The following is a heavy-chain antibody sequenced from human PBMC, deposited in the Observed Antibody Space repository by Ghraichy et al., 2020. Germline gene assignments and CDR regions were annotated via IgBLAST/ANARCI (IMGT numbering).Heavy chain of an antibody. CDR1: GFTVSSNY. J-gene: IGHJ4*02. CDR2: IYSGGST. D-gene: IGHD6-13*01. CDR3: ARGVAAAGIPFDY. Sequence: GGSLRLSCAASGFTVSSNYMSWVRQAPGKGLEWVSVIYSGGSTYYADPVKGRFTISRDNSKNTLYLQMNSLRAEDTAVYYCARGVAAAGIPFDYWGQGTLVTVSS. V-gene: IGHV3-66*01.